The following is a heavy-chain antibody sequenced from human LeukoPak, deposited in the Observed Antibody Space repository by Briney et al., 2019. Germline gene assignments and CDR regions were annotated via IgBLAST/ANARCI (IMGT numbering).Heavy chain of an antibody. CDR2: TYTSGST. CDR3: ARAQGYDYYYMDV. J-gene: IGHJ6*03. D-gene: IGHD6-13*01. CDR1: GGSLSSYY. Sequence: PSETLSLTCTVSGGSLSSYYWSWIRQPPGEGLEWIGYTYTSGSTNYHPSLKSRVTISVVTSKNQFSLKLSSVTAADTAVYYCARAQGYDYYYMDVWGKGTTVTVSS. V-gene: IGHV4-4*09.